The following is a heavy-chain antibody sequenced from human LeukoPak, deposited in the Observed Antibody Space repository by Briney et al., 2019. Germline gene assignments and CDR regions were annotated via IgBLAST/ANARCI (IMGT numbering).Heavy chain of an antibody. CDR2: TYYRSKWYN. D-gene: IGHD6-19*01. Sequence: SQTLSLTCAISGDSVSSNSAAWNWIRQSPSRGLEWLGRTYYRSKWYNDYAVSVKSRITINPDTSKNQFSLQLNSVTPEDTAVYYCARWLVNTTIAVAARRGAFDIWGQGTMVTVSS. CDR1: GDSVSSNSAA. V-gene: IGHV6-1*01. CDR3: ARWLVNTTIAVAARRGAFDI. J-gene: IGHJ3*02.